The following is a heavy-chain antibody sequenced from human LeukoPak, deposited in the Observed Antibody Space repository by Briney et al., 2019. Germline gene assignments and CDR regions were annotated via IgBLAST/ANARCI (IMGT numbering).Heavy chain of an antibody. CDR2: INTNTGNP. CDR1: GYTFTSYA. D-gene: IGHD3-3*01. Sequence: ASVKVSRKASGYTFTSYAMNWVRQAPGQGLEWMGWINTNTGNPTYAQGFTGRFVFSLDTSVSTAYLQISSLKAEDTAVYYCARERSRRYYDFWSGYPYGMDVWGQGTTVTVSS. V-gene: IGHV7-4-1*02. CDR3: ARERSRRYYDFWSGYPYGMDV. J-gene: IGHJ6*02.